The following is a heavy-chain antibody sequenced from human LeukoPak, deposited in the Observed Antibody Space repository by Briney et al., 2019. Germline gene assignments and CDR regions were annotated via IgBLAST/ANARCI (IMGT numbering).Heavy chain of an antibody. D-gene: IGHD1-1*01. V-gene: IGHV3-30*03. CDR3: ARESERAYYFDY. J-gene: IGHJ4*02. CDR2: ISYDGSNK. CDR1: GFTFSSYG. Sequence: GRSLRLSCAASGFTFSSYGMHWVRQAPGKGLEWVAVISYDGSNKYYADSVKGRFTISRDNSKNTLYLQMNSLRAEDTAVYYCARESERAYYFDYWGQGTLVTVSP.